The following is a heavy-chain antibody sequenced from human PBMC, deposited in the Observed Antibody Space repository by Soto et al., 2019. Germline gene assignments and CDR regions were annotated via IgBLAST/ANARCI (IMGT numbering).Heavy chain of an antibody. CDR3: AREDSSGWSGESMDV. CDR2: IDHSGST. CDR1: GESLRSHS. Sequence: PSETLSLTCAGYGESLRSHSCNWIRQPPGKGLEWVGEIDHSGSTNYNPSLKSRATISVDTSKNQFSLKLTSVIAADTGVYYCAREDSSGWSGESMDVWGQGTTVTVSS. D-gene: IGHD6-19*01. V-gene: IGHV4-34*01. J-gene: IGHJ6*02.